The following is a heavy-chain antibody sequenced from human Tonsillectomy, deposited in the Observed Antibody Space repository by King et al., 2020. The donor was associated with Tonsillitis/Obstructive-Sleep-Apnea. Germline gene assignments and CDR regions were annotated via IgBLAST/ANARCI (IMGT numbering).Heavy chain of an antibody. CDR2: INPNSGGT. J-gene: IGHJ6*02. Sequence: QLVQSGAEVKKPGASVKVSCKASGYTFTGYYMHWVRQAPGQGLEWMGWINPNSGGTNYAQKFQGRGTMTRDTSISTAYMELSRLRSADTAVYYCAREDSSNGYQKDYYYGMDVWGQGTTVTVSS. CDR1: GYTFTGYY. CDR3: AREDSSNGYQKDYYYGMDV. D-gene: IGHD6-13*01. V-gene: IGHV1-2*02.